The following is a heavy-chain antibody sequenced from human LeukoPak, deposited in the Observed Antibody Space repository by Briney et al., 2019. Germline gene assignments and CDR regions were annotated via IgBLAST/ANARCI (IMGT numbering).Heavy chain of an antibody. V-gene: IGHV1-24*01. Sequence: EASVKVSCKASGSTFTDYYMHWVRQAPGQGLEWMGGFDPEDGETIYAQKFQGRVTMTEDTSTDTAYMDLSSLRSEDTAVYYCATFPAMDVWGKGTTVTISS. CDR2: FDPEDGET. CDR1: GSTFTDYY. CDR3: ATFPAMDV. J-gene: IGHJ6*04.